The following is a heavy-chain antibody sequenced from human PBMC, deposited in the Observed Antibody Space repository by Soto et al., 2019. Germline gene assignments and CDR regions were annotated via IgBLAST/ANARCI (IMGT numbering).Heavy chain of an antibody. CDR3: ARDADILTGYYTSGWFDP. Sequence: QVQLVQSGTEVKKPGASVKVSCKASGYTFTTYGITWVRQAPGQGLEWMGWISAYSDNTNYAQKLQDRLTMTTDTSTSTAYMEVKSLRSDDTDVYYCARDADILTGYYTSGWFDPWGQGTLVTVCS. CDR1: GYTFTTYG. V-gene: IGHV1-18*01. CDR2: ISAYSDNT. J-gene: IGHJ5*02. D-gene: IGHD3-9*01.